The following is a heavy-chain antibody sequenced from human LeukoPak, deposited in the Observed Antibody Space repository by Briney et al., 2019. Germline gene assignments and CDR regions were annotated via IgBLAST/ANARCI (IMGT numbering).Heavy chain of an antibody. CDR1: GFTFSGYS. V-gene: IGHV3-48*01. CDR3: ARDTETYYYDSSGYGAFDI. D-gene: IGHD3-22*01. J-gene: IGHJ3*02. CDR2: ISSSSSTI. Sequence: GGSLRLSCAASGFTFSGYSMNWVRQAPGKGLEWVSYISSSSSTIYYADSVKGRFTISRDNAKNSLYLQMNSLRAEDTAVYYCARDTETYYYDSSGYGAFDIWGQGTMVTVSS.